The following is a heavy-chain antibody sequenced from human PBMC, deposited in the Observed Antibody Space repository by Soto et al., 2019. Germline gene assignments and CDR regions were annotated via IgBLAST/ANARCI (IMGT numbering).Heavy chain of an antibody. CDR3: AKDGVSSGYFNDFDY. CDR1: GFTFSSYG. J-gene: IGHJ4*02. V-gene: IGHV3-30*18. D-gene: IGHD3-22*01. Sequence: QVQLVESGGGVVQPGRSLRLSCAASGFTFSSYGMHWVRQAPGKGLEWVAVISYDGSNKYYADSVKGRFTISRDNSKNTVGVEMDGLRAEDTAVYYCAKDGVSSGYFNDFDYWGQGTLVTVSS. CDR2: ISYDGSNK.